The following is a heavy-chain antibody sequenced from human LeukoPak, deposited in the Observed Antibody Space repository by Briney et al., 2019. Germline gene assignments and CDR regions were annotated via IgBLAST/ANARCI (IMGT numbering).Heavy chain of an antibody. Sequence: GGSLRLSCAASGFTFSSYAMHWVRQAPGKGLEWVAVISYDGSNKYYADSVKGRFTISGDNSKNTLYLQMNSLRAEDTAVYYCARSYQLLGHYYYGMDVWGQGTTVTVSS. CDR3: ARSYQLLGHYYYGMDV. V-gene: IGHV3-30-3*01. J-gene: IGHJ6*02. CDR2: ISYDGSNK. D-gene: IGHD2-2*01. CDR1: GFTFSSYA.